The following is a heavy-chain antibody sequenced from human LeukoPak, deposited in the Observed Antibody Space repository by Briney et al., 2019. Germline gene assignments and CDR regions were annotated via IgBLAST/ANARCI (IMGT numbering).Heavy chain of an antibody. CDR3: APDPFDY. D-gene: IGHD1-14*01. CDR2: ISGGGETT. CDR1: GFTFSTYA. Sequence: GGSLRLSCAASGFTFSTYAMSWVRQAPGKGLEWVSSISGGGETTHYAESVKGRFTISRDNAKNSLYLQMNSLRAEDTAVYYCAPDPFDYWGQGTLVTVSS. V-gene: IGHV3-23*01. J-gene: IGHJ4*02.